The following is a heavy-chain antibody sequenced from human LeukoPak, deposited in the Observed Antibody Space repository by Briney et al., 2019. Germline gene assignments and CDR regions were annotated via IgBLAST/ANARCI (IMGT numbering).Heavy chain of an antibody. CDR1: GFTFSSYE. CDR3: ARDYYDSSGYYYFDY. Sequence: GGSLRLSCAASGFTFSSYEMNWVRQAPGKGLEWVSYISSSGSTIYYADSVKGRFTISRDNAKNSLYLQMNSLRAEDTAVYYCARDYYDSSGYYYFDYWGQGTLVTVSS. D-gene: IGHD3-22*01. CDR2: ISSSGSTI. V-gene: IGHV3-48*03. J-gene: IGHJ4*02.